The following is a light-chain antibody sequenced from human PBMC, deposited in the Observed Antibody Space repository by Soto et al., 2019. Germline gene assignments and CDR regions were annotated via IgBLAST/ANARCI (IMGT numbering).Light chain of an antibody. CDR2: AAS. J-gene: IGKJ5*01. Sequence: DIQMTQSPSSLSASVGDRVTITCRASQGISNFLAWYQQKPGKVPKLQISAASTLQSGVPSRFSGSGSGTDFNLTITSLQPEDVATYYCQKYSSVITFGQGTRLEIK. CDR1: QGISNF. V-gene: IGKV1-27*01. CDR3: QKYSSVIT.